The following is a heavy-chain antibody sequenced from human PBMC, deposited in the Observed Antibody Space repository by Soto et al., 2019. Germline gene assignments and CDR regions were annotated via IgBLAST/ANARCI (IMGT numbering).Heavy chain of an antibody. J-gene: IGHJ4*02. CDR3: AKDRGEGAVAVPYYFDY. Sequence: EVQLLESGGGLVQPGGSLRLSCAASGFTFSSYGMSWVRQAPGKGLEWVSGISGSGGSTHYADSVKGRFIISRDNSKNTLYLQMNSLRAEDTAVFYCAKDRGEGAVAVPYYFDYWSQGTLVTVSS. D-gene: IGHD6-19*01. CDR2: ISGSGGST. CDR1: GFTFSSYG. V-gene: IGHV3-23*01.